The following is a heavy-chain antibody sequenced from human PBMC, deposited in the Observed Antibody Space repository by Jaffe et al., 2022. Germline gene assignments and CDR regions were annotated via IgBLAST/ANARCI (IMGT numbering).Heavy chain of an antibody. CDR2: IVVGSGNT. CDR3: AAPASLVSHWYFDL. CDR1: GFTFTSSA. J-gene: IGHJ2*01. D-gene: IGHD1-26*01. Sequence: QMQLVQSGPEVKKPGTSVKVSCKASGFTFTSSAVQWVRQARGQRLEWIGWIVVGSGNTNYAQKFQERVTITRDMSTSTAYMELSSLRSEDTAVYYCAAPASLVSHWYFDLWGRGTLVTVSS. V-gene: IGHV1-58*01.